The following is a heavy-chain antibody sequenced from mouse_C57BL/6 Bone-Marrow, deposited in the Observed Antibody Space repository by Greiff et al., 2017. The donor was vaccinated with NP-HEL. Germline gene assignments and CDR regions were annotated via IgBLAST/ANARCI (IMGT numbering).Heavy chain of an antibody. Sequence: VQLQQSGAELVRPGTSVKVSCKASGYTFTNYLIEWVKQRPGQGLEWIGVINPGSGGTNYNEKFKGKATLTADKSSSTAYMQLSSQTSEDSAVYFCARRWFLCAMDYWGQGTSVTVSS. V-gene: IGHV1-54*01. CDR2: INPGSGGT. CDR3: ARRWFLCAMDY. CDR1: GYTFTNYL. J-gene: IGHJ4*01. D-gene: IGHD2-3*01.